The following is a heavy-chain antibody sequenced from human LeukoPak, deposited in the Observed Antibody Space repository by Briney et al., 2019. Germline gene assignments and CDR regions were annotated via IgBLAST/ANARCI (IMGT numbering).Heavy chain of an antibody. CDR1: GFTFSSYS. V-gene: IGHV3-48*04. CDR3: ARDGGNSRSGWFDP. Sequence: PGGSLRLSCAASGFTFSSYSMNWVRQAPGKGLEWVSYISSSSSTIYYADSVKGRFTISRDNAKNSLYLQMNSLRAEDTAVYYCARDGGNSRSGWFDPWGQGTLVTVSS. D-gene: IGHD4-23*01. J-gene: IGHJ5*02. CDR2: ISSSSSTI.